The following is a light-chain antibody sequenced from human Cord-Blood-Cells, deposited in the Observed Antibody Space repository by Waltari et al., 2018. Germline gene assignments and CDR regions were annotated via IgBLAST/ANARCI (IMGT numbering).Light chain of an antibody. CDR3: QQYNNWPPLT. CDR2: GAS. J-gene: IGKJ4*01. Sequence: EIVMTQSPATLSVSPGERATLSCRASQSVSSNLVWYQQKPGQAPKLLIYGASTRATGIPARFSGSVSGTEFTLTISSLQSEDFAVYYCQQYNNWPPLTFGGGTKVEIK. V-gene: IGKV3-15*01. CDR1: QSVSSN.